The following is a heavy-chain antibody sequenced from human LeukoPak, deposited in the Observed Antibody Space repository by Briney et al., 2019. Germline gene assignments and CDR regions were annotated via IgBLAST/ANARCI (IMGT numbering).Heavy chain of an antibody. Sequence: GGSLRLSCAASGFTFSIYAMSWARQAPGKGLDWVSTISGGGENTHYADSVKGRFTISRDNSKNTLYLEMNSLRAEDTAVYYCARSGVAAVSIFDYWGQGTLVTVSS. J-gene: IGHJ4*02. CDR1: GFTFSIYA. CDR3: ARSGVAAVSIFDY. V-gene: IGHV3-23*01. CDR2: ISGGGENT. D-gene: IGHD6-13*01.